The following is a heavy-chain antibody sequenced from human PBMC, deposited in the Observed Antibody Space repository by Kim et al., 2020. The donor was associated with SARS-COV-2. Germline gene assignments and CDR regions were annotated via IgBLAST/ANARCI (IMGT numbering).Heavy chain of an antibody. D-gene: IGHD2-21*01. V-gene: IGHV4-34*01. CDR1: GGSFSGYY. J-gene: IGHJ4*02. CDR2: LNHSGST. Sequence: SETLSLTCAVYGGSFSGYYWSWIRQPPGKGLEWIGELNHSGSTNYNPSLKSRVTISVDTSKNQFSLKLSSVTAADTAVYYCARGRVWSHYYFDYWGQGTLVTVSS. CDR3: ARGRVWSHYYFDY.